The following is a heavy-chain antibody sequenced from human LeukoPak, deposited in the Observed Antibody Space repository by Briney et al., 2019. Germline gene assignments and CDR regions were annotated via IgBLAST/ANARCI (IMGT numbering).Heavy chain of an antibody. CDR1: GGSISSNSYY. CDR2: IYYSGST. D-gene: IGHD5-18*01. CDR3: ARGRYSYGWRDFDY. J-gene: IGHJ4*02. Sequence: SETLSLTCTVSGGSISSNSYYWGWIRQPPGKGLEWIGSIYYSGSTYYNPSLKSRVTISVDTSKNQFSLKLSSVTAADTAVYYCARGRYSYGWRDFDYWGQGTLVTVSS. V-gene: IGHV4-39*07.